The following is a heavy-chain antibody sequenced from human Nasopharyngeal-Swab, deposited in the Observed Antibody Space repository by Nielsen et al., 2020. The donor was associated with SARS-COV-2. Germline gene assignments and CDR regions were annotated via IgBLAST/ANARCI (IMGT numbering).Heavy chain of an antibody. J-gene: IGHJ6*02. D-gene: IGHD3-22*01. CDR1: GYTFTNYG. CDR3: ARWFYGMDV. Sequence: ASVKVSCKASGYTFTNYGMNWVRQAPGQGLEWMGWININTGNPTYAQGLTGRFVFPFDTSVNTAYLQISGLRADDTAVYYCARWFYGMDVWGQGTTVTVSS. CDR2: ININTGNP. V-gene: IGHV7-4-1*02.